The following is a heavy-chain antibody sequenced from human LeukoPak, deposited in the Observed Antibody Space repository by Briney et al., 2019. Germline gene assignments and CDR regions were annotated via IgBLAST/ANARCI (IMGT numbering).Heavy chain of an antibody. Sequence: PGGSLRLSCAASGFTFSSYAMHWVRQAPGKGLEWVAVISYDGSNKYYADSVKGRFTISRDNAKNSLYLQMNSLRAEDTALYYCAKDIEGQPITWGQGTLVTVSS. CDR2: ISYDGSNK. J-gene: IGHJ5*02. CDR3: AKDIEGQPIT. CDR1: GFTFSSYA. V-gene: IGHV3-30-3*01. D-gene: IGHD5-12*01.